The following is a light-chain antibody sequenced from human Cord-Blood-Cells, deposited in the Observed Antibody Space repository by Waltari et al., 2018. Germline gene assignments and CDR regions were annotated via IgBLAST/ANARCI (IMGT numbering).Light chain of an antibody. CDR3: AAWDDSLNGRWV. V-gene: IGLV1-44*01. CDR2: SNN. Sequence: QSVLTQPPSASGTPGQRVTISCSGSSSNIGSHTVHWYQQLPGTAPKLLIYSNNQRPSGVPDRFSGSKSGTSASLAISGLQSEDEADYYCAAWDDSLNGRWVFGGGTKLTVL. CDR1: SSNIGSHT. J-gene: IGLJ3*02.